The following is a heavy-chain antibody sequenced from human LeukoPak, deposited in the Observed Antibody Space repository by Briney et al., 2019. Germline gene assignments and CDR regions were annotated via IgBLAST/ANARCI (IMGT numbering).Heavy chain of an antibody. CDR2: ILEDGSSQ. CDR1: GFTFSNYM. V-gene: IGHV3-30*04. CDR3: ARVSRGKWELLGAHDY. J-gene: IGHJ4*02. D-gene: IGHD1-26*01. Sequence: GGSLRLSCAASGFTFSNYMMHWVRQAPGKGLDWVAVILEDGSSQYYADSVKGRFTISRDNARNSLFLQMNSLRAEDTAVYYCARVSRGKWELLGAHDYWGQGTLVTVSS.